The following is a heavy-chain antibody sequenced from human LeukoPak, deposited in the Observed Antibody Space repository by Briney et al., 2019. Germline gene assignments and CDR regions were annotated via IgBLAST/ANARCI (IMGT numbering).Heavy chain of an antibody. CDR2: ISRRSSTI. CDR3: ARDWSSSGWHTLGY. CDR1: GFTSSSDS. D-gene: IGHD6-19*01. J-gene: IGHJ4*02. Sequence: PGGSLRLSCAASGFTSSSDSMNWVRQAPGKGLEWGSYISRRSSTIYYADSVKGRFTVSRDNDKNSLYLYMNSLRAEDAAVYLCARDWSSSGWHTLGYWGQGTLVTVSS. V-gene: IGHV3-48*04.